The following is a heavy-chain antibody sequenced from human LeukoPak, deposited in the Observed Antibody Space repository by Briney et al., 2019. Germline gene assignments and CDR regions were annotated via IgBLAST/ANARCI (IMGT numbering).Heavy chain of an antibody. CDR3: TTDSFALEWLSTLDY. CDR1: GFTFSNAW. V-gene: IGHV3-15*07. D-gene: IGHD3-3*01. J-gene: IGHJ4*02. Sequence: PGGSLRLSCAASGFTFSNAWMNWVRQAPGKGLEWVGRIKSKTDGGTTDYAAPVKGRFTISRDDSKNTLYLQMNSLKTEDTAVYYCTTDSFALEWLSTLDYWGQGTLVTVSS. CDR2: IKSKTDGGTT.